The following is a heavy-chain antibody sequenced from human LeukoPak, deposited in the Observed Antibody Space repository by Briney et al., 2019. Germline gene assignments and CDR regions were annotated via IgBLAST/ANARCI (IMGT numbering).Heavy chain of an antibody. CDR3: ARGRFLEWLGDAFDI. CDR2: ISAYNGNT. CDR1: GYTFTSYG. J-gene: IGHJ3*02. D-gene: IGHD3-3*01. Sequence: ASVKVSCKASGYTFTSYGISWVRQAPGQGLEWMGWISAYNGNTNYAQKLQGRVTMTTDTPTSTAYMELRSLRSDDTAVYYCARGRFLEWLGDAFDIWGQGTMVTVSS. V-gene: IGHV1-18*01.